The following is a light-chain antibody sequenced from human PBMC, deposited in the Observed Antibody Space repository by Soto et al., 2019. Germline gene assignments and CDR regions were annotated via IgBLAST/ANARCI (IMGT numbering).Light chain of an antibody. Sequence: EIVLTQSPATLSLSPGERATLSCRASQSVSSFLAWYQQKPGQAPRLLIYDTSNRATGIPARFSGSGSGTEFTLTISSLEPEDSAVYYCRQRSNWPLTFGGGTKVEIK. CDR2: DTS. CDR3: RQRSNWPLT. J-gene: IGKJ4*01. V-gene: IGKV3-11*01. CDR1: QSVSSF.